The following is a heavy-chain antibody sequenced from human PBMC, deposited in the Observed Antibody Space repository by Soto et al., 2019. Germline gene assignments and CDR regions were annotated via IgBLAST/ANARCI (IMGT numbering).Heavy chain of an antibody. CDR1: GFTFDDYT. V-gene: IGHV3-43*01. CDR3: ATLAGTFDY. Sequence: GGSLRLSCAASGFTFDDYTMHWVRQATGKGLEWVSLISWDGGSTYYADSVKGRFNISRDNSKNSLYLQMNSLRTEDTALYYCATLAGTFDYWGQGTLVTVSS. CDR2: ISWDGGST. D-gene: IGHD6-19*01. J-gene: IGHJ4*02.